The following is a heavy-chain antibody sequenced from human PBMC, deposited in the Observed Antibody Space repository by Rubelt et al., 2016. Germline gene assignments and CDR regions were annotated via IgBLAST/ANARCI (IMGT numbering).Heavy chain of an antibody. D-gene: IGHD6-19*01. V-gene: IGHV3-49*05. CDR1: GFTFGDYA. Sequence: EVQLVESGGGLVKPGRSLRLSCIASGFTFGDYAMSWFRQAPGKGLEWVGFIRSKAYGGTTEYAASVKGRFTISRDDSKSIAYLQMNSLKTEETAVYYCTRDMKRKQWLVLGFDPWGQGTLVTVSS. J-gene: IGHJ5*02. CDR3: TRDMKRKQWLVLGFDP. CDR2: IRSKAYGGTT.